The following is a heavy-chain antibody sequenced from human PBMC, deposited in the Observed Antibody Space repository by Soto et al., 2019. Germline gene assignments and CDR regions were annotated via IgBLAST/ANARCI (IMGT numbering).Heavy chain of an antibody. CDR3: ARGPGRWYSSGWYYFVY. CDR1: GFTFSSYA. Sequence: GGSLRLSCAASGFTFSSYAMHWVRQAPGKGLEWVAVISYDGSNKYYADSVKGRFTISRDNSKNTLYLQMNSLRAEDTAVYYCARGPGRWYSSGWYYFVYWGQGTQQTISS. J-gene: IGHJ4*01. D-gene: IGHD6-19*01. V-gene: IGHV3-30-3*01. CDR2: ISYDGSNK.